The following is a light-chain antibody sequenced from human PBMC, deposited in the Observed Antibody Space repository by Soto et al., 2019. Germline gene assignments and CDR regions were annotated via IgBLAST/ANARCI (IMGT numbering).Light chain of an antibody. CDR2: KAS. V-gene: IGKV1-5*03. J-gene: IGKJ2*01. CDR3: QQYNSFPYT. CDR1: QSLSSW. Sequence: DIKMTQSPSTLSASVGDRVTITCRASQSLSSWLAWYQQKPGKAPNLLIYKASSLESGVPSRFSGSGSGTEFTLTISSLQPDDFATYYCQQYNSFPYTFGQGTKLEIK.